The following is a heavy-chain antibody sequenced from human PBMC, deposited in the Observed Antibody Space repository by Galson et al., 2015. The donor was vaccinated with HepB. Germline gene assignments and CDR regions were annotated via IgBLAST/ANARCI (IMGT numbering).Heavy chain of an antibody. CDR2: ITQSGST. J-gene: IGHJ6*01. CDR1: GGSFSTYH. Sequence: LSLTCAVFGGSFSTYHWTWIRQPPGKGLEWIGEITQSGSTHSNPSLKSRVTISVDTSKNQFSLKVRSVTAADTAVYYCARGKGRQVLLDYHYYGMDVWGQGATVSVSS. CDR3: ARGKGRQVLLDYHYYGMDV. D-gene: IGHD3-3*01. V-gene: IGHV4-34*01.